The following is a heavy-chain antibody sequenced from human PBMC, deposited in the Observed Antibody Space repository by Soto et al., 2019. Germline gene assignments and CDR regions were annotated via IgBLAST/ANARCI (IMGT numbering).Heavy chain of an antibody. D-gene: IGHD2-15*01. CDR1: GFTFRSYW. V-gene: IGHV3-7*01. CDR3: SREAGAPVANNWFDS. Sequence: EVQVVESGGGLVQPGGSLRVSCVGSGFTFRSYWMSWVRQAPGKGLEWVANIRPDGSENYYVDSVKGRFTISRDNAKNSLYLPMSSLRAEDTTVYYCSREAGAPVANNWFDSWGQGALVTVSS. J-gene: IGHJ5*01. CDR2: IRPDGSEN.